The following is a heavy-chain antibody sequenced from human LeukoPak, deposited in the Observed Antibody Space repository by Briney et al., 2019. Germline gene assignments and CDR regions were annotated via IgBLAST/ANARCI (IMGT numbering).Heavy chain of an antibody. V-gene: IGHV4-4*07. CDR3: AREGKDDYSTSHYYYMDV. CDR1: GGSISSYY. D-gene: IGHD4-11*01. J-gene: IGHJ6*03. Sequence: PSETLSLTCTVSGGSISSYYWSWIRQPAGKGLEWIGRIYTSGSTNYNPSLKSRVTMSVDTSKNQFSLKLSSVTAADTAVYYCAREGKDDYSTSHYYYMDVWGKGTTVTVSS. CDR2: IYTSGST.